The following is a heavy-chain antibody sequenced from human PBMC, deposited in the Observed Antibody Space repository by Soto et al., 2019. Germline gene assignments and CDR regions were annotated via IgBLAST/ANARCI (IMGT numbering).Heavy chain of an antibody. CDR2: ISYDGSNK. V-gene: IGHV3-30*18. CDR1: GFTFSGYV. J-gene: IGHJ6*02. Sequence: GGSLRLSCAASGFTFSGYVMHWVGQAPGKGLEWVAVISYDGSNKYYADSVNGRFTISRDNSKNTLYLQMNSLRAEDTAVYYCAKAAVTSYYDFWSGYYTYYYYGMDVWGQGTTVTVSS. CDR3: AKAAVTSYYDFWSGYYTYYYYGMDV. D-gene: IGHD3-3*01.